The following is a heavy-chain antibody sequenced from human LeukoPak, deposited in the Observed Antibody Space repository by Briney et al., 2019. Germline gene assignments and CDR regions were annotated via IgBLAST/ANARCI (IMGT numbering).Heavy chain of an antibody. CDR1: GFTFSKFA. J-gene: IGHJ5*02. CDR2: VSYDGSYK. D-gene: IGHD6-13*01. V-gene: IGHV3-30*04. Sequence: QPGRSLRLSCAAAGFTFSKFAMHWVRQAPGKGLEWVAVVSYDGSYKYYADSVKGRFTISRDNSKNTLYLQMNSLRAEDTAVYYCARDRSNIATSDGWFDPWGQGTLVTVSS. CDR3: ARDRSNIATSDGWFDP.